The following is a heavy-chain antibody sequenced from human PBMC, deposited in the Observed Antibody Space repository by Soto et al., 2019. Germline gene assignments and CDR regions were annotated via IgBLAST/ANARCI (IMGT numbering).Heavy chain of an antibody. Sequence: GSSAMVSCKNSGHTLTELSMHWVRQAPVKGLEWMGCFDPEGGEAIYAQKWHGRVTVTEDTVTGTSYMELLGLKSDDTAVYYFATPTPLRGDIVTHIHFDLSGQRTPDTVSS. J-gene: IGHJ4*02. CDR1: GHTLTELS. CDR3: ATPTPLRGDIVTHIHFDL. CDR2: FDPEGGEA. V-gene: IGHV1-24*01. D-gene: IGHD3-10*01.